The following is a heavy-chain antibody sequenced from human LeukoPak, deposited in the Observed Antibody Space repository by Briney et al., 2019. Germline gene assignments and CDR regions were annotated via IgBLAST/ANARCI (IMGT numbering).Heavy chain of an antibody. Sequence: GGSLRLSCAASGFTVSSNYMTWVRQAPGKGLEWVSVIYGGGSTYYADSVKGRFTISRDNSKNTLYLQMNSLRAEDTAVYYCARVLLPLYGMDVWGQGTTVTVSS. V-gene: IGHV3-53*01. CDR2: IYGGGST. J-gene: IGHJ6*02. CDR3: ARVLLPLYGMDV. CDR1: GFTVSSNY. D-gene: IGHD3-22*01.